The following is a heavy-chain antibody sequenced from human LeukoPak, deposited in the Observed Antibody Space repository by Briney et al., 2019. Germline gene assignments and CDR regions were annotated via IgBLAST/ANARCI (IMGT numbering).Heavy chain of an antibody. CDR3: ARDGGLLSRRDCYNTLNY. D-gene: IGHD5-24*01. CDR1: GYTFTSYD. CDR2: MNPNSGNT. J-gene: IGHJ4*02. V-gene: IGHV1-8*03. Sequence: ASVKVSCKASGYTFTSYDINWVRQATGQGLEWMGWMNPNSGNTGYAQKFQGRVTITRNTSISTAYMELSSLRSEDTAVYYCARDGGLLSRRDCYNTLNYWGQGTLVTVSS.